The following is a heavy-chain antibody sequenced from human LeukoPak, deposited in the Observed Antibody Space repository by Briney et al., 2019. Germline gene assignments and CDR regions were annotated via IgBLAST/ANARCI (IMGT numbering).Heavy chain of an antibody. Sequence: GGSLRLSCAASGFTFSSCGMHWVRQAPGKGLEWVAVISYDGSKKYYADSVKGRFTISRDNSKNTLYPQMNSLRAEDTAVYYCAKDRSSSWTFDYWGQGTLVTVSS. CDR3: AKDRSSSWTFDY. CDR2: ISYDGSKK. J-gene: IGHJ4*02. CDR1: GFTFSSCG. V-gene: IGHV3-30*18. D-gene: IGHD6-13*01.